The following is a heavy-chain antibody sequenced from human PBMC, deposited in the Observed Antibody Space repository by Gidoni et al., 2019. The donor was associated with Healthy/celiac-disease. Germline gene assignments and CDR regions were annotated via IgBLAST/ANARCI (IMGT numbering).Heavy chain of an antibody. Sequence: EVQLLESGGGWVQDGESLRLAAAASGFTFSSYAIIWGRKAPGKGLEWVSAISGSVGSTYYADSVQGRFTISRDNSKNTLYLQMNSRRSEDTAVYYCAKSDRGTRADVFDYWGQGTLVTVSS. CDR3: AKSDRGTRADVFDY. CDR2: ISGSVGST. J-gene: IGHJ4*02. V-gene: IGHV3-23*01. D-gene: IGHD3-16*01. CDR1: GFTFSSYA.